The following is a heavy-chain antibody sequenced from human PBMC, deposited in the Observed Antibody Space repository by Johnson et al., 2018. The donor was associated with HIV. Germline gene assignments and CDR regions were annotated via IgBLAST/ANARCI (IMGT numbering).Heavy chain of an antibody. V-gene: IGHV3-23*04. CDR1: GFTFSNAW. CDR3: ARPIARGASDI. CDR2: ISGSGGCT. Sequence: VQLVESGGGLVKPGGSLRLSCAASGFTFSNAWMSWVRQAPGKGLEWLSAISGSGGCTYYADSVKGRFTISRNNSKNTLYLQMTSLRAEDTAVYYCARPIARGASDIWGQGTMVTVSS. J-gene: IGHJ3*02. D-gene: IGHD3-10*01.